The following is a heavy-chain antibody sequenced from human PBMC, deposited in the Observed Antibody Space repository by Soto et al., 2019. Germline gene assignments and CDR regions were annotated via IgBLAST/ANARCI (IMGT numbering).Heavy chain of an antibody. V-gene: IGHV4-30-2*01. CDR1: GGSINSGGYS. CDR2: IYHTGTT. J-gene: IGHJ4*03. CDR3: ARYIKRYYYDSSDYSTSAQFAY. Sequence: SETLSLACTVSGGSINSGGYSWTWIRQPPGKGLEWIGFIYHTGTTYYNPSLKSRVTISVDRSKNQFSLKLNSVTAADTAVYYCARYIKRYYYDSSDYSTSAQFAYWGQGTTVTVSS. D-gene: IGHD3-22*01.